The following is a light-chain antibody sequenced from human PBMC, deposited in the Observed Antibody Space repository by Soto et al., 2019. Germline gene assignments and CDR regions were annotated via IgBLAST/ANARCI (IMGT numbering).Light chain of an antibody. V-gene: IGLV1-40*01. Sequence: QSVLTQPPSVSGAPGQTVTISCTGSGSNVGAGYDVHWYQQFPGTAPKLLIHDNTNRPSGVPDRFSGSKSGTSASLAITGLQAEDEADYYCQSYDSRLSAWVFGGGTKLTVL. CDR2: DNT. CDR1: GSNVGAGYD. CDR3: QSYDSRLSAWV. J-gene: IGLJ3*02.